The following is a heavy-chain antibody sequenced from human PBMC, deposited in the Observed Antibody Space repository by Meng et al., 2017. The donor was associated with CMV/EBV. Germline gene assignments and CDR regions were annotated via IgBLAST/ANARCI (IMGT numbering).Heavy chain of an antibody. CDR2: ISSSSSYI. J-gene: IGHJ4*02. V-gene: IGHV3-21*05. Sequence: GESLKISCAASGFTFSSYAMHWVRQAPGKGLEWVSYISSSSSYIYYADSVKGRFTISRDNAKNSLYLQMNSLRAEDTAVYYCARDLLGYCSSTSCPPYWGQGTLVTVSS. D-gene: IGHD2-2*01. CDR3: ARDLLGYCSSTSCPPY. CDR1: GFTFSSYA.